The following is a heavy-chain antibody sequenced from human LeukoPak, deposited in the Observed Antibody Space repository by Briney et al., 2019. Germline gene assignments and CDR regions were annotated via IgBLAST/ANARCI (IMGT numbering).Heavy chain of an antibody. CDR1: GFTFSSYW. D-gene: IGHD5-12*01. V-gene: IGHV3-7*01. Sequence: GGSLRLSCAASGFTFSSYWMSWVRQAPGKGLEWVANIKPDGSEKYYVDSVKGRFTISRDNAKNSLYLQITSLRAEDTAVYYCAGGGYVASWGQGTLVTVSS. CDR3: AGGGYVAS. J-gene: IGHJ5*01. CDR2: IKPDGSEK.